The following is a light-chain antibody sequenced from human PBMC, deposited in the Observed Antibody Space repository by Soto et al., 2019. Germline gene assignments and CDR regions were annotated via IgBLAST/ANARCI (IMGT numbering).Light chain of an antibody. CDR1: QSVSSN. CDR3: DQYNNWHLWT. V-gene: IGKV3-15*01. J-gene: IGKJ1*01. CDR2: GAS. Sequence: EIVMTQSPGTLSVSPGERATLSCRASQSVSSNLAWYQQKPGQAPRLLIYGASTRATGIPARFSGSGSGTEFTLTISSLQSEDYAVYYCDQYNNWHLWTLGQGNKV.